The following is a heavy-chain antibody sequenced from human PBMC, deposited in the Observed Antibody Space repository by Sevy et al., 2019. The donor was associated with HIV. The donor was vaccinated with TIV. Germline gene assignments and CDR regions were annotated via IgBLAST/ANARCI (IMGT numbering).Heavy chain of an antibody. V-gene: IGHV3-73*01. J-gene: IGHJ3*02. Sequence: GGSLRLSCAASGFTFSGSAMHWVRQASGKGLEWVGRIRSKANSYATAYAASVKGRFTISRDDSKNTAYLQMNSLKTEDTAVYYCARPVAGADDAFDIRGQGTMVTVSS. CDR2: IRSKANSYAT. D-gene: IGHD6-19*01. CDR3: ARPVAGADDAFDI. CDR1: GFTFSGSA.